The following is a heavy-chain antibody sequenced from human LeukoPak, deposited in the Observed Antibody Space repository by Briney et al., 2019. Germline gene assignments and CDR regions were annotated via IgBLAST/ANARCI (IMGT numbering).Heavy chain of an antibody. CDR2: TYYRSKWYN. J-gene: IGHJ6*03. CDR3: ARTANIGSPYYYYYYMDV. Sequence: SQTLSLTCAISGDSVSSNSAAWNWIRQSPSRGLEWLGRTYYRSKWYNDYAVSVKSRITINPDTFKNQFSLQLNSVTPEDTAVYYCARTANIGSPYYYYYYMDVWGKGTTVTVSS. D-gene: IGHD2/OR15-2a*01. CDR1: GDSVSSNSAA. V-gene: IGHV6-1*01.